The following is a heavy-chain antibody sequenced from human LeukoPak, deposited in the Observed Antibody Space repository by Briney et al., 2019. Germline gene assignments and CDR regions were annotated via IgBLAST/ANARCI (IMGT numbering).Heavy chain of an antibody. J-gene: IGHJ4*02. CDR2: IIPIFGIA. CDR3: ASTYYYDSSGYYFGYYFDY. V-gene: IGHV1-69*04. D-gene: IGHD3-22*01. CDR1: GGTFSSYA. Sequence: SVKVSCKASGGTFSSYAISWVRQAPGQGLEWMERIIPIFGIANYAQKFQGRVTITADKSTSTAYMELSSLRSEDTAVYYCASTYYYDSSGYYFGYYFDYWGQGTLVTVSS.